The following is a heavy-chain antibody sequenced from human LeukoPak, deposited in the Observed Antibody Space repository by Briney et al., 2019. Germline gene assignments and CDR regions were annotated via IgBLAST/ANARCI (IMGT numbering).Heavy chain of an antibody. CDR3: ARDSRAPYYDYYYMDV. CDR1: GYTFTSYD. CDR2: MDPNSGNT. J-gene: IGHJ6*03. Sequence: ASVKVSCKASGYTFTSYDINWVRQATGQGLEWMGWMDPNSGNTGYAQKFQGRVTITRNTSISTAYMELSSLRSEDTAVYYCARDSRAPYYDYYYMDVWGKGTTVTVSS. V-gene: IGHV1-8*03.